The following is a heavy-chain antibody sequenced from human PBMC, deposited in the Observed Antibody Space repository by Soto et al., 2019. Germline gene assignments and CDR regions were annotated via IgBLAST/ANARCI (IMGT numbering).Heavy chain of an antibody. CDR3: ARAPRFLEWLPSMWFDP. CDR1: GYTFTSYG. Sequence: ASVKVSCKASGYTFTSYGISWVRQAPGQGLEWMGWISAYNGNTNYAQKLQGRVTMTTDTSTSTAYMELRSLRSDDTAAYYCARAPRFLEWLPSMWFDPWGQGTLVTVSS. J-gene: IGHJ5*02. CDR2: ISAYNGNT. V-gene: IGHV1-18*04. D-gene: IGHD3-3*01.